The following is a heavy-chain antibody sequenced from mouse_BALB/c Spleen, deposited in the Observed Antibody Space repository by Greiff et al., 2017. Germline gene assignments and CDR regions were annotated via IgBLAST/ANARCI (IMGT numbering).Heavy chain of an antibody. CDR1: GYTFTSYV. CDR3: ARGIYYGSSLYAMDY. Sequence: EVQVVESGPELVKPGASVKMSCKASGYTFTSYVMHWVKQKPGQGLEWIGYINPYNDGSKYNEKFKGKATLTSDKSSSTAYMELSSLTSEDSAVYYCARGIYYGSSLYAMDYWGQGTSVTVSS. V-gene: IGHV1-14*01. J-gene: IGHJ4*01. D-gene: IGHD1-1*01. CDR2: INPYNDGS.